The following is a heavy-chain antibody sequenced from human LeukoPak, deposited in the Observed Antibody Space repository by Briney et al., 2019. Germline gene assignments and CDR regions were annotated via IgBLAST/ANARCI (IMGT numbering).Heavy chain of an antibody. CDR3: ARYSYGYGYFDH. CDR1: GFTFSSYW. D-gene: IGHD5-18*01. Sequence: GGSLRLSCAPSGFTFSSYWMSWVRQAPGKGLEWVANIKQDGSEKYYVDSVKGRFTISRDNAKNSLYLQMNSLRAEDTAVYYCARYSYGYGYFDHWGQGTLVTVSS. CDR2: IKQDGSEK. J-gene: IGHJ4*02. V-gene: IGHV3-7*01.